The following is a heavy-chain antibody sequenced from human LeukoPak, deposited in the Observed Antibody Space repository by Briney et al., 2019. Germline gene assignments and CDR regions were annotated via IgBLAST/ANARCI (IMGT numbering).Heavy chain of an antibody. CDR2: IRYDGTSK. D-gene: IGHD1-26*01. V-gene: IGHV3-30*02. CDR3: AKETRGSYSDY. J-gene: IGHJ4*02. Sequence: GGSLRLSCAASGFTFSSSGMHWVRQAPGKGLEWVAFIRYDGTSKYYADSVKGRFTISRDNSKNTVYLQMNSLRAENTAVYYCAKETRGSYSDYWGQGTLVTVSS. CDR1: GFTFSSSG.